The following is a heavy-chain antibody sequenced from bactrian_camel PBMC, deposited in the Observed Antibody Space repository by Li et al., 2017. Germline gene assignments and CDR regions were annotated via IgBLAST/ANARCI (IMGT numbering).Heavy chain of an antibody. D-gene: IGHD6*01. Sequence: VQLVESGGGLVQPGGSLRLSCAASGFTLSSNDMSWVRQAPGKGLEVVSTIDSAGFTTYYSESAKGRFSVSRDNAKNSLYLQMNSLKTEDSAVYFCATFDGLSGGSWYRGFGYWGQGTQVTVS. V-gene: IGHV3S40*01. CDR1: GFTLSSND. CDR2: IDSAGFTT. J-gene: IGHJ6*01. CDR3: ATFDGLSGGSWYRGFGY.